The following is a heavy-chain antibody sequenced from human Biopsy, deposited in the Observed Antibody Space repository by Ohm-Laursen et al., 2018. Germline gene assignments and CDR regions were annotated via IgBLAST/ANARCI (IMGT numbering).Heavy chain of an antibody. D-gene: IGHD7-27*01. Sequence: TLSLTCCVSGDSISSGGNYWSWIRQFPGKGLEWIAYIYHTGSTYYNPSLKSRLSIAIDTSKNQFSVSLRSVTAADTAVYYCARLTGDPSYWGQGILVTVSP. V-gene: IGHV4-31*03. J-gene: IGHJ4*02. CDR2: IYHTGST. CDR1: GDSISSGGNY. CDR3: ARLTGDPSY.